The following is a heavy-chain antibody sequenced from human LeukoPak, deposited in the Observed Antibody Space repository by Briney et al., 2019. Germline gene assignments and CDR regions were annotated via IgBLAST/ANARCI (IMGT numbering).Heavy chain of an antibody. Sequence: SETLSLTCSVSGDSIRSGDSYWGWIRQNPWTGLEWIGSIYYVGSPHYNPSLNSRQVTMSVDTLKNQFSLKLTSVTAADTAVYYCASLYPRRLRFLEWSGGYFDYWGQGTLVTVSS. CDR1: GDSIRSGDSY. J-gene: IGHJ4*02. CDR3: ASLYPRRLRFLEWSGGYFDY. CDR2: IYYVGSP. V-gene: IGHV4-39*01. D-gene: IGHD3-3*01.